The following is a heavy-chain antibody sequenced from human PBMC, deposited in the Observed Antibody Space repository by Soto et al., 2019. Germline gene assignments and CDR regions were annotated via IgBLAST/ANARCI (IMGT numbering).Heavy chain of an antibody. J-gene: IGHJ1*01. D-gene: IGHD6-19*01. CDR2: INAGNGNT. CDR3: ARPRAVAGTGYFQH. CDR1: GDSFTSYA. V-gene: IGHV1-3*01. Sequence: ASVKVSCKASGDSFTSYAMHWVRQAPGQRLEWMGWINAGNGNTKYSQKFQGRVTITRDTSASTAYMELSSLRSEDTAVYYCARPRAVAGTGYFQHWGQGTLVTSPQ.